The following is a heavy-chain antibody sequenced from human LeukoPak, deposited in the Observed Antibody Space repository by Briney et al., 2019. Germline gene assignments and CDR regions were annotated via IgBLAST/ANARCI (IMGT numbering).Heavy chain of an antibody. J-gene: IGHJ3*01. Sequence: SETLSLTCTVSGGSISSSSYYWGWIRQPPGTGLEWIGNIHYSGSTYYNPSLKSRVTISVDTSKNQFSLKLSSVTAADTAMYYCARDLHIRSAWTDAFAFWGQGTMVTVSS. D-gene: IGHD6-19*01. CDR2: IHYSGST. CDR3: ARDLHIRSAWTDAFAF. CDR1: GGSISSSSYY. V-gene: IGHV4-39*07.